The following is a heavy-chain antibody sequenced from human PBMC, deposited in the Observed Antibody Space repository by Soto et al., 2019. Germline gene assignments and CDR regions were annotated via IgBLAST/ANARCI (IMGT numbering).Heavy chain of an antibody. J-gene: IGHJ6*02. D-gene: IGHD5-12*01. CDR2: ISPYNGKT. CDR3: AGGVAILPDYYYHGLDV. CDR1: GFTFTNYH. Sequence: WASVKVSCKASGFTFTNYHITWLRQVPGQGLEWMGWISPYNGKTDYAQSLQGRVTMITDTSRNSVYMEVRSLRSDDTAIYYCAGGVAILPDYYYHGLDVWGQGTTVTVSS. V-gene: IGHV1-18*04.